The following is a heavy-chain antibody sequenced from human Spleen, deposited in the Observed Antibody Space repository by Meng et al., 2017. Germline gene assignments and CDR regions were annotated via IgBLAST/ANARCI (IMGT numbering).Heavy chain of an antibody. D-gene: IGHD6-13*01. J-gene: IGHJ4*01. V-gene: IGHV1-2*06. Sequence: ASVKVSCKPSGYNFPDYYIHWVRRAPGQGLEWMGRIDPKTGDTHYALKFQGRVTMTGDTSISTAYMELSGLRSDDTARYYCARDEDISAAGKLFGDYWGHGTLVTVSS. CDR3: ARDEDISAAGKLFGDY. CDR1: GYNFPDYY. CDR2: IDPKTGDT.